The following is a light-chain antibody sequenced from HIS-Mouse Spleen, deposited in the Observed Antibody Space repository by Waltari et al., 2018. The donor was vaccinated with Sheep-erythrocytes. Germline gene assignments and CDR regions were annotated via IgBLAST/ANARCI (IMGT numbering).Light chain of an antibody. CDR1: SRDVGGYNY. Sequence: QSALTQPRSVSGSPGQSVTISCTGTSRDVGGYNYVSWYQQHPGKAPKLMIYDVSKRPSGVPDRFSGPKSGNTASLTISGLQAEDEAEYYCCSYAGSYTLVFGGGTKLTVL. J-gene: IGLJ2*01. V-gene: IGLV2-11*01. CDR2: DVS. CDR3: CSYAGSYTLV.